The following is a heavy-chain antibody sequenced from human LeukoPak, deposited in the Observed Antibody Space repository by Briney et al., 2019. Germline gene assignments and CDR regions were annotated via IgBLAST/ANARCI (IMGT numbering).Heavy chain of an antibody. CDR3: ARGTHSDDAFDI. D-gene: IGHD1-1*01. Sequence: ASVKVSCKASGGTFSSYAISWVRQAPGQGLEWMGGIIPIFGTANYAQKFQGRVTITADESTSTAYMELSSLRSEDTAVYYCARGTHSDDAFDIWGQGTMVTVSS. V-gene: IGHV1-69*13. J-gene: IGHJ3*02. CDR1: GGTFSSYA. CDR2: IIPIFGTA.